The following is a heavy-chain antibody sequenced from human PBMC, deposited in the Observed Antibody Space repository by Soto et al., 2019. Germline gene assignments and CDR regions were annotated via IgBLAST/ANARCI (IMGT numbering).Heavy chain of an antibody. Sequence: SETLSLTCAVSGGSFTSNNWWTWVRQPPGQGLEWIGEIYRTGSTNYNPSLKSRVTISLDKSENQFSLKVTSLTAADTAVYYCATTNGAYSCDSVSWGQGTLGTVS. CDR2: IYRTGST. V-gene: IGHV4-4*02. CDR1: GGSFTSNNW. D-gene: IGHD3-22*01. J-gene: IGHJ5*02. CDR3: ATTNGAYSCDSVS.